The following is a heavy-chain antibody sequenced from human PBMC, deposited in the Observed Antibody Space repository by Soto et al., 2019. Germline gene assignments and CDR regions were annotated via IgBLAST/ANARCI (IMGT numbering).Heavy chain of an antibody. CDR1: GYTFTSYG. CDR3: ARDGPPYCGGDCYSDY. D-gene: IGHD2-21*02. Sequence: WASVKVSCKASGYTFTSYGISWVRQAPGQGLEWMGWISAYNGNTNYAQKLQGRVTMTTDTSTSTAYMELRSLRSDDTAVYYCARDGPPYCGGDCYSDYWGQGTLVTVSS. J-gene: IGHJ4*02. CDR2: ISAYNGNT. V-gene: IGHV1-18*04.